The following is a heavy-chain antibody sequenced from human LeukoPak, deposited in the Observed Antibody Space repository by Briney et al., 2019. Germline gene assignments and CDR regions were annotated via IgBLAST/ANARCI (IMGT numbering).Heavy chain of an antibody. CDR1: GGSISSSSYS. CDR3: ARRIAVAYDSFDT. V-gene: IGHV4-39*01. D-gene: IGHD6-19*01. Sequence: SETLSLTCTVSGGSISSSSYSWGWIRQPPGKGLEWIGSIYYSGSTYYNPSLKSRVTISVDTSKNQFSLKLTSVTAADTAVYYCARRIAVAYDSFDTWGQGTVVTVSS. CDR2: IYYSGST. J-gene: IGHJ3*02.